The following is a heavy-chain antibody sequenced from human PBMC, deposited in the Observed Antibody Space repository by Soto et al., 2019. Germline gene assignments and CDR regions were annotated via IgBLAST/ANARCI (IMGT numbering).Heavy chain of an antibody. CDR1: GFTFSRHW. D-gene: IGHD6-13*01. V-gene: IGHV3-7*01. Sequence: EVQLVESGGGLVQPGGSLRLSCAASGFTFSRHWMTWVRQAPGKGLEWVANIKQDGSDKYYVDSVKGRFTISRDNAKNSLYLQMYRLIAEHTAVYYCARTRDSTADFDCWGQGTLVTVSS. CDR2: IKQDGSDK. CDR3: ARTRDSTADFDC. J-gene: IGHJ4*02.